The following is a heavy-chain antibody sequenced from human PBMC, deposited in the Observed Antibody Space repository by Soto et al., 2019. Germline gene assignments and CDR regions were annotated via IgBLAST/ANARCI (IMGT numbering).Heavy chain of an antibody. D-gene: IGHD3-22*01. CDR2: ISYDGSNK. V-gene: IGHV3-30*18. Sequence: GGSLRLSCAASGFTFSSYGMHWVRQAPGKGLEWVAVISYDGSNKYYADSVKGRFTISRDNSKNTLYLQMNSLRAEDTAVYYCAKDDYDSSGYYLLLDYWGQGTLVTVSS. CDR1: GFTFSSYG. CDR3: AKDDYDSSGYYLLLDY. J-gene: IGHJ4*02.